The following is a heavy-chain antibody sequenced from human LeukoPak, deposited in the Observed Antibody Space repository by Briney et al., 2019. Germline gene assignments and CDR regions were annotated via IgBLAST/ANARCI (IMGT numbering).Heavy chain of an antibody. Sequence: GGSLRLSCAASGFTFSTYTMNWVRQAPGKGLEWVSSISTSSIYIYYADSLKGRFTISRDNAKNSLYLQMSSLRAEDTAMYYCARSLWYGDSNLDYWGQGTLVTVSS. V-gene: IGHV3-21*01. CDR3: ARSLWYGDSNLDY. J-gene: IGHJ4*02. CDR1: GFTFSTYT. D-gene: IGHD3-10*01. CDR2: ISTSSIYI.